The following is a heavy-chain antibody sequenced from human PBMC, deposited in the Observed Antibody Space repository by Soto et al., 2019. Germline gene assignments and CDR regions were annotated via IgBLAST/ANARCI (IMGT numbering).Heavy chain of an antibody. J-gene: IGHJ5*02. CDR2: IYHSGST. CDR3: ARDMGSSWYNWFDP. V-gene: IGHV4-4*02. Sequence: PSETLSLTCAVSGGSISSSNWWSWVRQPPGKGLEWIGEIYHSGSTNYNPSLKSRVTISVDKSKNQFSLKLSSVTAADTAVYYCARDMGSSWYNWFDPWGQGTLVTVSS. CDR1: GGSISSSNW. D-gene: IGHD6-13*01.